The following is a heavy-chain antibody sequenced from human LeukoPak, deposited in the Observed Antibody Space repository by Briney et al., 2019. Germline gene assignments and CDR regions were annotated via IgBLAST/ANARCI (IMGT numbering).Heavy chain of an antibody. CDR2: ISSSSSYI. D-gene: IGHD3-22*01. CDR1: GFTFSSYS. V-gene: IGHV3-21*01. J-gene: IGHJ6*02. Sequence: PGGSLRLSCAASGFTFSSYSMNWVRQAPGKGLEWVSSISSSSSYIYYADSVKGRFTIPRDNAKNSLYLQMNSLRAEDTAVYYCARVLDYDSSGYSYYYYYGMDVWGQGTTVTVSS. CDR3: ARVLDYDSSGYSYYYYYGMDV.